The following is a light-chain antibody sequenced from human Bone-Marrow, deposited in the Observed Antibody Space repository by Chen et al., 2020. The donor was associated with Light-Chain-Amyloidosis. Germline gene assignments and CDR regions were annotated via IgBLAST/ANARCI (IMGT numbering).Light chain of an antibody. V-gene: IGKV3-20*01. CDR2: GSS. J-gene: IGKJ4*01. Sequence: EIVLTQPPGPLSLSPGEGANLSCRASQTISSNYLTWYQQKFGQAPRLLIYGSSSRATGIPDRFTGSGSGTDFTLTINRLEPEDFAMYYCQQYGTSPLTLGGGTKVEIK. CDR1: QTISSNY. CDR3: QQYGTSPLT.